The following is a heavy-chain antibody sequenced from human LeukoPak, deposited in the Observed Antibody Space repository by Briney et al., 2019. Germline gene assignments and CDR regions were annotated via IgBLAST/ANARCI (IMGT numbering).Heavy chain of an antibody. D-gene: IGHD3-3*01. CDR2: ISGSGGST. Sequence: PGGSLRLSCAASGFTFSSYAMSWVRQAPGKGLEWVSAISGSGGSTYYADSVKGRFTISRDNSKNTLYLQMNSLRAEDTAVYYCAKSPIFGVVIILDYWGQGTLVTVSS. CDR3: AKSPIFGVVIILDY. CDR1: GFTFSSYA. V-gene: IGHV3-23*01. J-gene: IGHJ4*02.